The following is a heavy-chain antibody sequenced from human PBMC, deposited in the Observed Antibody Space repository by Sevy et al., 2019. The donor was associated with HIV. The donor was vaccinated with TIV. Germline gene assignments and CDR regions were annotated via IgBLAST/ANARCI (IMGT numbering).Heavy chain of an antibody. CDR1: GFTFSNAW. CDR2: IKSKTDGGTT. V-gene: IGHV3-15*01. J-gene: IGHJ4*02. CDR3: TTDSTKRGVSALLDY. D-gene: IGHD2-8*01. Sequence: GGSLRLSCAASGFTFSNAWMSWVRQAPGKGLEWVGRIKSKTDGGTTDYAAPVKGRFTISRDDSKNTLYLQMNSLKTEDTAVDYCTTDSTKRGVSALLDYWGQGTLVTVSS.